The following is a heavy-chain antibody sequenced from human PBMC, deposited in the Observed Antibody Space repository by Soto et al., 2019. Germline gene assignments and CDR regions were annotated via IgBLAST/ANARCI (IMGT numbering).Heavy chain of an antibody. Sequence: QVQLQESGPGLVKPSQTLSLTCTVSGGSISSGGYYWSWIRQHPGKGLEWIGYIYYSGSTYYNPSLKRRVTISVDTSKNQFSLKLRSVTAADTAVYYCARGRSDFWSGSNHYYYMDVWGKGTTVTVSS. J-gene: IGHJ6*03. CDR2: IYYSGST. CDR1: GGSISSGGYY. CDR3: ARGRSDFWSGSNHYYYMDV. D-gene: IGHD3-3*01. V-gene: IGHV4-31*03.